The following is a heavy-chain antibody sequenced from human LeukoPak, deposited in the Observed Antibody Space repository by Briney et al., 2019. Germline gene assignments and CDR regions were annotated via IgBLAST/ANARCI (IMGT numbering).Heavy chain of an antibody. D-gene: IGHD5-12*01. CDR3: ARERLRPPYYYYYGMDV. CDR1: GFTFSSYW. Sequence: PGGSLRLSCAASGFTFSSYWMHWVRQAPGKGLVWVSRINSDGSSTSYADSVKGRFTISRDNAKNTLYLQMNSLRAEDTAAYYCARERLRPPYYYYYGMDVWGQGTTVTVSS. J-gene: IGHJ6*02. CDR2: INSDGSST. V-gene: IGHV3-74*01.